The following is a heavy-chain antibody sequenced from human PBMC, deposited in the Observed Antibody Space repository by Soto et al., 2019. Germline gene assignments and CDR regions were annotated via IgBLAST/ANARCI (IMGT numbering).Heavy chain of an antibody. Sequence: EVQLVESGGGLVQPGGSLRLSCAASGFTFSSYTMNWVRQAPGKGLEWVSYISSSSSTIYYADSVKGRFTISRDNAKNSLYLQMNRLRDQDTAVYYCARGKPITVIGVVARDFDYWGQGTLVTVSS. D-gene: IGHD3-22*01. J-gene: IGHJ4*02. CDR1: GFTFSSYT. V-gene: IGHV3-48*02. CDR3: ARGKPITVIGVVARDFDY. CDR2: ISSSSSTI.